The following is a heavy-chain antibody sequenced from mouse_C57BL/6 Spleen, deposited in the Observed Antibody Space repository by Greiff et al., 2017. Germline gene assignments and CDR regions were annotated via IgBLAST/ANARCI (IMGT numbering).Heavy chain of an antibody. Sequence: QVQLQQSGAELMKPGASVKLSCKATGYTFTGYWLEWVKQRPGHGLEWIGEILPGSGSTHYNEKFKGKATFTADTSSNTAYMQLRSLTTEDSAIYYCERKPYLLLRGYAMDYWGQGTSVTVSS. CDR2: ILPGSGST. CDR1: GYTFTGYW. CDR3: ERKPYLLLRGYAMDY. D-gene: IGHD5-1*01. V-gene: IGHV1-9*01. J-gene: IGHJ4*01.